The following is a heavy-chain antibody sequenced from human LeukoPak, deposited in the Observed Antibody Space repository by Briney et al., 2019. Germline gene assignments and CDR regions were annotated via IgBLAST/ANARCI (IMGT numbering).Heavy chain of an antibody. CDR1: GFSFDDYG. Sequence: GGSLRLSCAASGFSFDDYGMSWVRQAPGKGLEGGSAINWNGGSTVSADSVKGLFTISRDNAKNSLYLQVNSLRVDDTALYYCARHSTPPGPVVVGATYAGFDYWGQGTLVTVSS. V-gene: IGHV3-20*04. D-gene: IGHD2-15*01. CDR3: ARHSTPPGPVVVGATYAGFDY. J-gene: IGHJ4*02. CDR2: INWNGGST.